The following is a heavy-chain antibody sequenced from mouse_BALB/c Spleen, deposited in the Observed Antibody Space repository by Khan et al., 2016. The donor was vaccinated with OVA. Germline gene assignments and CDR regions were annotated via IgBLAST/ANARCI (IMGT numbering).Heavy chain of an antibody. CDR1: GFTFSAYV. J-gene: IGHJ3*01. CDR3: ARHLRGWFAY. V-gene: IGHV5-6*01. Sequence: EVQLVESGGDLVRPGGSLKLSCAPSGFTFSAYVMSWVRQSPDKRLEWVATIIFDGYFPYYPGSLKGRFIISRDNAKKTLYLQMRSLKSEDWAMDYCARHLRGWFAYCGQGTLVTVSA. CDR2: IIFDGYFP.